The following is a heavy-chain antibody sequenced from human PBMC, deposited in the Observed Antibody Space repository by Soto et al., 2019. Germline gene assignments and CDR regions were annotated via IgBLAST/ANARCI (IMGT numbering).Heavy chain of an antibody. CDR1: GYTFTDYD. J-gene: IGHJ4*02. Sequence: QVQVVQSRAEGKKPGASVKVSCKASGYTFTDYDINWVRQASGQGLEYMGWMSPESGNTGYAPQFQGRVTMTRNTSISTAYMELSSLRSEDTAVYYCEVTTGYWGQGTKVTVSS. V-gene: IGHV1-8*01. CDR3: EVTTGY. D-gene: IGHD2-21*02. CDR2: MSPESGNT.